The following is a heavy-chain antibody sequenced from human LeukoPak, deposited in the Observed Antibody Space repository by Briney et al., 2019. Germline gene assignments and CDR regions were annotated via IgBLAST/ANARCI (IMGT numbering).Heavy chain of an antibody. D-gene: IGHD6-13*01. V-gene: IGHV3-23*01. CDR3: AKAHSSSWYTSCDY. J-gene: IGHJ4*02. CDR2: ISGSGGST. Sequence: GGSLRLSCAASGFTFSNAWVSWVRQAPGKGLEWVSAISGSGGSTYYADSVKGRFTISRDNSKNTLYLQMNSLRAEDTAVYYCAKAHSSSWYTSCDYWGQGTLVTVSS. CDR1: GFTFSNAW.